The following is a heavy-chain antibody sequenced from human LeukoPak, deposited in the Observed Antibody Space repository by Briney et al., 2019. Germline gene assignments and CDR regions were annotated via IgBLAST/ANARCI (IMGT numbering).Heavy chain of an antibody. Sequence: SATLSLTCTVSGDSFSYFYWSWIRRPPGKGLEWIGYIYNSGSTNYNPSLKSRVTISLDTSKNQFSLKLSSVTAADTAVYYCARDLLIRGFDPWGQGTLVTVSS. D-gene: IGHD3-16*01. J-gene: IGHJ5*02. CDR2: IYNSGST. V-gene: IGHV4-59*01. CDR3: ARDLLIRGFDP. CDR1: GDSFSYFY.